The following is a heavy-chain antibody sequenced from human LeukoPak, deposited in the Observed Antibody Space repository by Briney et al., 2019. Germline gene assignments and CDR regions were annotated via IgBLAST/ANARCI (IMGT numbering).Heavy chain of an antibody. CDR3: ARAQPGGFIYPFDS. V-gene: IGHV1-8*02. J-gene: IGHJ5*01. D-gene: IGHD2-8*02. CDR2: MNPKSANT. Sequence: ASVKVSCKASGYTFASFDINWVRQATGQGLEWMGWMNPKSANTGYARKFQGRVTMTRDTSIRTAYMELSNLRSEDTAVYYCARAQPGGFIYPFDSWGQGTLVTVSP. CDR1: GYTFASFD.